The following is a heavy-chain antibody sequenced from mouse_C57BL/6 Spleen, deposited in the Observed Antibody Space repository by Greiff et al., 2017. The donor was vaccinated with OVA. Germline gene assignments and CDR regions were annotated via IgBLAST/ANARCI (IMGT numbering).Heavy chain of an antibody. Sequence: EVKLMESEGGLVQPGSSMKLSCTASGFTFSDYYMAWVRQVPEKGLEWVANINYDGSSTYYLDSLKSRFIISRDNAKNILYLQMSSLKSEDTATYDCARGITTGDYFDYWGQGTTLTVSS. D-gene: IGHD1-1*01. CDR1: GFTFSDYY. J-gene: IGHJ2*01. V-gene: IGHV5-16*01. CDR2: INYDGSST. CDR3: ARGITTGDYFDY.